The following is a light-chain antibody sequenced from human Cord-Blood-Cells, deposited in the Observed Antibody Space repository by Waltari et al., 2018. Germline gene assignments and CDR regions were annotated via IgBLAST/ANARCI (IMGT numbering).Light chain of an antibody. CDR1: QSISSY. CDR3: QQSYSRT. V-gene: IGKV1-39*01. CDR2: AAS. J-gene: IGKJ2*01. Sequence: DIQMTQSPSSLSASVGDRVTITCRSSQSISSYLNWYQQKPGKAPKLLIYAASSLQSGVPSRFSGSGSGTDFTLTISSLQPEDFVTYYCQQSYSRTFGQGTKLEIK.